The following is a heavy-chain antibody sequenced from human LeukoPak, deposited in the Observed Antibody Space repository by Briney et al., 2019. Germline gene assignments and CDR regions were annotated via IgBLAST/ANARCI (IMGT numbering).Heavy chain of an antibody. CDR2: INPNSGGT. Sequence: ASVKVSCKASGYTFTGYYMHWVRQAPGQGLEWMGRINPNSGGTNYAQKFQGRVTMTRDTSISTAYMELSRLRSDDTAVYYCARDPTPCRAMDVWGQGTTVTVSS. CDR3: ARDPTPCRAMDV. CDR1: GYTFTGYY. J-gene: IGHJ6*02. V-gene: IGHV1-2*06.